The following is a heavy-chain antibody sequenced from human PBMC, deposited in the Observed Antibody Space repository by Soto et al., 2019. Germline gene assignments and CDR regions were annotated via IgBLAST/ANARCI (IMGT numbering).Heavy chain of an antibody. V-gene: IGHV3-23*01. J-gene: IGHJ4*02. CDR2: ISGSGGST. CDR3: AKDPVEYDSSGYYYYFDY. CDR1: GFTFSSYA. Sequence: GGSLRLSCAASGFTFSSYAMSWVRQAPRKGLEWVSAISGSGGSTYYADSVKGRFTISRDNSKNTLYLQMNSLRAEDTAVYYCAKDPVEYDSSGYYYYFDYWGQGT. D-gene: IGHD3-22*01.